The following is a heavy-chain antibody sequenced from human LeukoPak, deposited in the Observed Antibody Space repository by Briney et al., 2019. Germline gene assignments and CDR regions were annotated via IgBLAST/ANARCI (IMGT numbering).Heavy chain of an antibody. D-gene: IGHD3-22*01. CDR3: AREDSSGYLGY. CDR1: GGSISIYY. Sequence: ASETLSLTCTVSGGSISIYYWSWIRQPPGKGLEWIGYIYDSGSTNYNPSLKGRVTISVDTSKDQFSLKLTSLTAADTAVYYCAREDSSGYLGYWGQGTLVTVSS. J-gene: IGHJ4*02. V-gene: IGHV4-59*01. CDR2: IYDSGST.